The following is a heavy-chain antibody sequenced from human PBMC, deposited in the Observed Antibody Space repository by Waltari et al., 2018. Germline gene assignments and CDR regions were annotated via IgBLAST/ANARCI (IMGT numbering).Heavy chain of an antibody. CDR1: GDSINSGSYY. CDR2: VYHSWSISSDGRT. J-gene: IGHJ1*01. Sequence: QLQLQESGPGLVKPSATLSLTCTVSGDSINSGSYYWGWIRQPPGKGLEWSGSVYHSWSISSDGRTYQNPSLKGRVTISLDTSKNQFSLNLDSVTAADTAVYYCARDEEFFRHWGPGTLVTVSS. V-gene: IGHV4-39*02. CDR3: ARDEEFFRH.